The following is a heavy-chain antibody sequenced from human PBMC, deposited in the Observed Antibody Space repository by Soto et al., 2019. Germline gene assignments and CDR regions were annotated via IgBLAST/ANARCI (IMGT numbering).Heavy chain of an antibody. Sequence: VQLVESGGGVVQPGRSLRLSCAASGFTFSSYGMHWVRQAPGKGLEWVAVIWYDGSNKYYADSVKGRFTISRDNSKNTLYLQMNSLRAEDTAVYYCARSGHYDFWSGYPYGMDVWGQGTTVTVSS. D-gene: IGHD3-3*01. CDR1: GFTFSSYG. CDR3: ARSGHYDFWSGYPYGMDV. J-gene: IGHJ6*02. CDR2: IWYDGSNK. V-gene: IGHV3-33*01.